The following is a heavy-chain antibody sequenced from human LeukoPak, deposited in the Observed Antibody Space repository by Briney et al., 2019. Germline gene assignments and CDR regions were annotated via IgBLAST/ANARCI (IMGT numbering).Heavy chain of an antibody. CDR1: GFNLDDYA. J-gene: IGHJ4*02. V-gene: IGHV3-9*01. D-gene: IGHD3-10*01. Sequence: PGGSLRLSCAASGFNLDDYAMHWVRQAPGQGLEWVSGINWNSGTIGYADSVKGRFTISRDNAKNSLYLQMNSLRLEDTALYYCAKGLVGEIYGSGSLFHYWGQGTLVSVSS. CDR3: AKGLVGEIYGSGSLFHY. CDR2: INWNSGTI.